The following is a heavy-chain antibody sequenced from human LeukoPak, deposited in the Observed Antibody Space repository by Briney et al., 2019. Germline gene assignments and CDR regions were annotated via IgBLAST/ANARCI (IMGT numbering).Heavy chain of an antibody. J-gene: IGHJ4*02. Sequence: GGSLRLSCAASGFSVSSNYMNWVRQAPGKGLEWVSVIYSGGRTYYADSVKGRFSISRDTSKNTLYLQMNSLRAEDTAVYYCARDSGYGSGTFDYWGQGTLVTVSS. D-gene: IGHD3-10*01. CDR2: IYSGGRT. V-gene: IGHV3-66*01. CDR3: ARDSGYGSGTFDY. CDR1: GFSVSSNY.